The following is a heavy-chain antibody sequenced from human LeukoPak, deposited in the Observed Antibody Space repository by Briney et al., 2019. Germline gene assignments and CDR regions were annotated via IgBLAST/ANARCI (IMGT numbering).Heavy chain of an antibody. CDR2: INPSGGST. CDR1: GYTFTSYY. Sequence: PAASVKVSCKASGYTFTSYYMHWVRQAPGQGLEWMGIINPSGGSTNYAQKFQGRVTITADESTSTAYMELSSLRSEDTAVYYCASKGRPYGSGSYHVWFDPWGQGTLVTVSS. J-gene: IGHJ5*02. V-gene: IGHV1-46*01. CDR3: ASKGRPYGSGSYHVWFDP. D-gene: IGHD3-10*01.